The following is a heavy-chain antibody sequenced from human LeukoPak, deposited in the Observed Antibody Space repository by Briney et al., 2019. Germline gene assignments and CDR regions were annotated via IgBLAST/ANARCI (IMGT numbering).Heavy chain of an antibody. D-gene: IGHD6-19*01. J-gene: IGHJ4*02. CDR3: ARRRSLASKWLVPIDY. CDR2: INHSGST. Sequence: SETLSLTCAVYVGSFSGYYWSWIRQPPGKGLEWIGEINHSGSTNYNLSLKSRVTISVDTSKNQFSLKLSSVTAADTAVYYCARRRSLASKWLVPIDYWGQGTLVTVSS. CDR1: VGSFSGYY. V-gene: IGHV4-34*01.